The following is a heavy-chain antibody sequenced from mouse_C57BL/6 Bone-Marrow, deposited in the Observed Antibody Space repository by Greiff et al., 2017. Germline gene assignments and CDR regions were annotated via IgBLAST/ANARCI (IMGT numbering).Heavy chain of an antibody. CDR2: IYPRSGNT. CDR1: GYTFTSYG. J-gene: IGHJ4*01. D-gene: IGHD1-1*01. V-gene: IGHV1-81*01. CDR3: ARLEYYGSSPYAMDY. Sequence: VQLQQSGAELARPGASVKLSCKASGYTFTSYGISWVKQSTGQGLEWIGEIYPRSGNTYYNEKFKGKATLTADKSSSTAYMELRSLTSEDSAVYFCARLEYYGSSPYAMDYWGQGTSVTVSS.